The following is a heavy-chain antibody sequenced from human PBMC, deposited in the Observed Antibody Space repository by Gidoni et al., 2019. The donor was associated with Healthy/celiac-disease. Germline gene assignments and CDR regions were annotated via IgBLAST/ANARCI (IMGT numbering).Heavy chain of an antibody. D-gene: IGHD3-3*01. V-gene: IGHV3-23*01. J-gene: IGHJ4*02. Sequence: EVQLLESGGGLVQPGGSLRLSCAASGFTFSSYAMSWVRQAPGKGLEWGSAISGSGGSTYYADSVKGRFTISRDNSKNTLYLQMNSLRAEDTAVYYCAKDEWPSDLPDYWGQGTLVTVSS. CDR2: ISGSGGST. CDR1: GFTFSSYA. CDR3: AKDEWPSDLPDY.